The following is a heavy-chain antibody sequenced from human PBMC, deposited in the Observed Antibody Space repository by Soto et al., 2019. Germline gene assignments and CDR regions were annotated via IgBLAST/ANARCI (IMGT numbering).Heavy chain of an antibody. CDR2: IYDRGYT. J-gene: IGHJ4*02. V-gene: IGHV4-59*08. D-gene: IGHD1-20*01. CDR1: GGSISSYY. CDR3: SGSRITATRSDY. Sequence: QVQLQESGPGLVKPSETLSLACSVSGGSISSYYWTWIRQPPGKGLEWIGYIYDRGYTNYNPSLQSRVTISVDTSKNQFSLHLSSVTDADTAVYCCSGSRITATRSDYWGQRTLVTVSS.